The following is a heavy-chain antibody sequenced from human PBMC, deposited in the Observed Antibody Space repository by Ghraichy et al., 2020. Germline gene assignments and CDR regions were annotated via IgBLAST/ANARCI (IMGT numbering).Heavy chain of an antibody. CDR2: IKQDGSDK. Sequence: LSLTCAASGFTISRHYMTWVRQAPGKGLEWVANIKQDGSDKFYVDSVKGRFTISRDNAKNSLFLQMNSLRAEDTAVYYCARESSFAYSGFDYWGRGTLVTVSS. V-gene: IGHV3-7*03. D-gene: IGHD5-12*01. CDR1: GFTISRHY. CDR3: ARESSFAYSGFDY. J-gene: IGHJ4*02.